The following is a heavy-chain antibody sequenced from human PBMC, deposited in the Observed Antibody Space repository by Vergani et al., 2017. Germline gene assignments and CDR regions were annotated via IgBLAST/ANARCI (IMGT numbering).Heavy chain of an antibody. Sequence: QLQLQESGSGLVKPSQTLSLTCAVSGGSISSGGYSWSWIRQQPGKGLEWIGYIYHSGSTYYNPSLKSRVTISVDRSKNQFSLKLSSVTAADTAVYYCARGYYDFWSGYYNWFDPWGQGTLVTVSS. CDR3: ARGYYDFWSGYYNWFDP. V-gene: IGHV4-30-2*01. CDR2: IYHSGST. D-gene: IGHD3-3*01. CDR1: GGSISSGGYS. J-gene: IGHJ5*02.